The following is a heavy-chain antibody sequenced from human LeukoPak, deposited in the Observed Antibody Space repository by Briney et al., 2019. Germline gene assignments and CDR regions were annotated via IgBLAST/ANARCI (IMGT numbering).Heavy chain of an antibody. CDR3: AKGVIAAAGYYYYYMDV. CDR2: ISGSGGST. CDR1: GFTFSSYA. V-gene: IGHV3-23*01. D-gene: IGHD6-13*01. Sequence: GESLQISCAASGFTFSSYAMSWVRQAPGKGLEWVSAISGSGGSTYYADSVKGRFTISRDNSKNTLYLQMNSLRAEDTAVYYCAKGVIAAAGYYYYYMDVWGKGTTVTVSS. J-gene: IGHJ6*03.